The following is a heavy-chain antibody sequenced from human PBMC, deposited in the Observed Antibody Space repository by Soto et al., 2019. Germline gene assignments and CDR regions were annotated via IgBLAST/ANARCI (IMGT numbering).Heavy chain of an antibody. CDR2: LSYTGST. CDR1: GGPVRDAFSY. D-gene: IGHD2-8*02. J-gene: IGHJ3*02. V-gene: IGHV4-30-4*01. Sequence: QVHLQESGPQLVKPSQPLSLTCTVSGGPVRDAFSYWTWIRQPTGKGPEWMGYLSYTGSTYYNPSLRNRATISVDASSNLLSLRLSSVTAADTAVYYCARELEGGVFDIWGRGTLVTVSS. CDR3: ARELEGGVFDI.